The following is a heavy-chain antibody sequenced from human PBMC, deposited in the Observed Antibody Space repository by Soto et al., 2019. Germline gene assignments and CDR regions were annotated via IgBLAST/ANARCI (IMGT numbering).Heavy chain of an antibody. V-gene: IGHV3-23*01. Sequence: GSLRLSCAASGFTFSSYAMSWVRQAPGKGLEWVSAISGSGGSTYYADSVKGRFTISRDNSKNTLYLQMNSLRAEDTALYHCAKGGRCSGGTCYSAFDIWGQGTMVTVSS. J-gene: IGHJ3*02. CDR2: ISGSGGST. CDR3: AKGGRCSGGTCYSAFDI. D-gene: IGHD2-15*01. CDR1: GFTFSSYA.